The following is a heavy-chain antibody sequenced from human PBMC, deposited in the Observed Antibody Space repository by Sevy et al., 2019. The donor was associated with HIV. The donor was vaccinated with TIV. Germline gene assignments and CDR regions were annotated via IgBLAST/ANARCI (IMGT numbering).Heavy chain of an antibody. CDR3: ARDLGGYGGNSIDY. J-gene: IGHJ4*02. Sequence: ASVKVSCKASGYTFTSYGISWVRQAPGQGLEWMGWISAYNGNTNCAQTLQGRVTMTTDTSTSTAYVELRSLRSDDTAIYYCARDLGGYGGNSIDYWGQGTLVTVSS. D-gene: IGHD2-21*02. CDR1: GYTFTSYG. V-gene: IGHV1-18*01. CDR2: ISAYNGNT.